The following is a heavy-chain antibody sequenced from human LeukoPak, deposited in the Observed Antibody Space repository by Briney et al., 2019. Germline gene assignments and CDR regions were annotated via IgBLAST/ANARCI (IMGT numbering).Heavy chain of an antibody. J-gene: IGHJ4*02. CDR2: IKGDGIST. Sequence: GESLRLSCAASGFDFSSNWMHWVRHAPGQGLVWVSRIKGDGISTNYADSVKGRFTISRDIAKNTLYLQMNSLRAEDTGVYYCAKDHYWSIDYWGRGTLVTVSS. CDR3: AKDHYWSIDY. D-gene: IGHD3-3*01. V-gene: IGHV3-74*01. CDR1: GFDFSSNW.